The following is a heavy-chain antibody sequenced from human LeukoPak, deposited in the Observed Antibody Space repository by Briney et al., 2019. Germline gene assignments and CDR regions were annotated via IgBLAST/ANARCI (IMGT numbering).Heavy chain of an antibody. CDR1: GYTFTSYD. Sequence: ASVTVSFKASGYTFTSYDISWVRQAPGQGLEWMGWISAHNGNTNYAQKFQGRVSMTTDTSTSTAYMELRSPTSDDTAVYYCARLASSGYYTEYYLDYWGQGTLVTVSS. V-gene: IGHV1-18*01. CDR3: ARLASSGYYTEYYLDY. D-gene: IGHD6-19*01. J-gene: IGHJ4*02. CDR2: ISAHNGNT.